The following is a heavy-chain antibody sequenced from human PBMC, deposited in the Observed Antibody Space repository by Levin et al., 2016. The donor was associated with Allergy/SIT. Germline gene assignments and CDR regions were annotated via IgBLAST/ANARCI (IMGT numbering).Heavy chain of an antibody. CDR1: GYTFTNYG. V-gene: IGHV1-18*01. CDR2: IRPYNGDT. D-gene: IGHD2-15*01. Sequence: ASVKVSCKTSGYTFTNYGISWVRQAPGQGLEWMGWIRPYNGDTNYAQNLQGRVTMTADTSTTTAHLELRSLRSGDTAVYYCARVPLEPAAHCSGGGCYSPVGLDYWGQGTLVTVSS. CDR3: ARVPLEPAAHCSGGGCYSPVGLDY. J-gene: IGHJ4*02.